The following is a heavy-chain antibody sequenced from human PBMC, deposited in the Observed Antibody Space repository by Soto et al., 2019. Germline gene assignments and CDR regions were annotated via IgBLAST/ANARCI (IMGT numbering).Heavy chain of an antibody. J-gene: IGHJ6*02. CDR1: GYTFTGYY. CDR3: AGRLSYDSSGYYNLLQNSGYYGMDV. V-gene: IGHV1-2*02. D-gene: IGHD3-22*01. Sequence: GASVKVSCKASGYTFTGYYMHWVRQAPGQGLEWMGWINPNSGGTNYAQKFQGRVTMTRDTSISTAYMELSRLRSDDTAVYYCAGRLSYDSSGYYNLLQNSGYYGMDVWGQGTTVTVSS. CDR2: INPNSGGT.